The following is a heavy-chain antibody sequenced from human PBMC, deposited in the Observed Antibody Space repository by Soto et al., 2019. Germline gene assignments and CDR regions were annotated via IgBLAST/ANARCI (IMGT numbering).Heavy chain of an antibody. J-gene: IGHJ3*02. Sequence: QVQLQESGPGLVKPSQTLSLTCTVSGGSISSGGYYWSWIRQHPGKGLEWIGYIYYSGSTYYNPSRKSRVTISVDTSKNQFSRKLSSVTAADTAVYYCARDGTLMEDAFDIWGQGTMVTVSS. CDR1: GGSISSGGYY. V-gene: IGHV4-31*03. D-gene: IGHD1-1*01. CDR2: IYYSGST. CDR3: ARDGTLMEDAFDI.